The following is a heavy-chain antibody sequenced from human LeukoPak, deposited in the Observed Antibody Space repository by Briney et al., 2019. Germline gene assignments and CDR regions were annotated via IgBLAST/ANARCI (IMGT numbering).Heavy chain of an antibody. D-gene: IGHD3-10*01. CDR3: ARVPRGY. CDR1: GGSFSGYY. J-gene: IGHJ4*02. CDR2: INHSGST. Sequence: PSETLSLTCAVYGGSFSGYYWSWIRQPPGKGLEWIGEINHSGSTNYNLSLKSRVTISVDTSKNQFSLKLSSVTAADTAVYYCARVPRGYWGQGTLVTVSS. V-gene: IGHV4-34*01.